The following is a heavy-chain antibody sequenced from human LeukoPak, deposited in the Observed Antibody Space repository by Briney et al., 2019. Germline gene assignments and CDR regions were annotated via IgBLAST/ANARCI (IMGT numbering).Heavy chain of an antibody. J-gene: IGHJ6*03. Sequence: SETLSLTCAVYGGSFSGYYWSWIRQPPGKGLEWIGEINHSGSTNYNPSLKSRVTISVDTSKNQFSLELSSVTAADTAVYYCARHKRNYYGSGTQKPGYYYYYYMDVWGKGTTVTISS. CDR3: ARHKRNYYGSGTQKPGYYYYYYMDV. CDR2: INHSGST. V-gene: IGHV4-34*01. CDR1: GGSFSGYY. D-gene: IGHD3-10*01.